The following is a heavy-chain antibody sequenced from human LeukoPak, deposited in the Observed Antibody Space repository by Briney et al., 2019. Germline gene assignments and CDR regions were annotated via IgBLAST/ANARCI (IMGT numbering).Heavy chain of an antibody. D-gene: IGHD2-15*01. CDR2: ISAYNGNT. J-gene: IGHJ6*02. V-gene: IGHV1-18*01. CDR1: GYTFSIYA. Sequence: ASVKVSCNATGYTFSIYAISWVRQAPGQGLEWMGWISAYNGNTNYAQKLQGRVTMTTDTSTSTAYMELRSLRSDDTAVYYCARDGRYCSGGSCSSGVDFYYYGVDVWGQGTTVTVSS. CDR3: ARDGRYCSGGSCSSGVDFYYYGVDV.